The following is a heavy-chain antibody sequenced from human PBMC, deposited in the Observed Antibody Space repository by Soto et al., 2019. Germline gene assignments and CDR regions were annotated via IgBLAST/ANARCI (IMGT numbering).Heavy chain of an antibody. V-gene: IGHV3-30*18. CDR2: ISYDGSNK. D-gene: IGHD5-12*01. CDR1: GFTFSSYG. J-gene: IGHJ4*02. Sequence: SCKASGFTFSSYGMHWVRQAPGKGLEWVAVISYDGSNKYYADSVKGRFTISRDNSKNTLYLQMNSLRAEDTAVYYCAKGSFSIRGYSGYDSFDYWGQGTLVTVSS. CDR3: AKGSFSIRGYSGYDSFDY.